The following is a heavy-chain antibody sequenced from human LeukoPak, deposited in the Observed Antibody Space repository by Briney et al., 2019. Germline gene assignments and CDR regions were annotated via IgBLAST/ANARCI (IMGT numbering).Heavy chain of an antibody. D-gene: IGHD1-26*01. CDR2: INSDGSST. V-gene: IGHV3-74*01. Sequence: TGGSLRLSCAASGFTFSSYWMHWVRHAPGKGLVWVSRINSDGSSTSDADSVKGRFTISRDNAKNTLYLQMSSLRAEDTAVYYCARGYSGTYRFGYWGQGTLVTVSS. J-gene: IGHJ4*02. CDR1: GFTFSSYW. CDR3: ARGYSGTYRFGY.